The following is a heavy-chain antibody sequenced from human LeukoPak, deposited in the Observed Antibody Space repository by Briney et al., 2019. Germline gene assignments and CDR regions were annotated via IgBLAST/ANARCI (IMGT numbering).Heavy chain of an antibody. CDR2: ISGSGGST. D-gene: IGHD3-10*01. CDR1: GFTFSSYA. V-gene: IGHV3-23*01. Sequence: HTGGSLRLSCAASGFTFSSYAMSWVRQAPGMGLEWVSAISGSGGSTYYADSVKGRFTISRDNSKNTLYLQMNSLRAEDTAVYYCAITGGSYYTYYMDVWGKGTTVTVSS. J-gene: IGHJ6*03. CDR3: AITGGSYYTYYMDV.